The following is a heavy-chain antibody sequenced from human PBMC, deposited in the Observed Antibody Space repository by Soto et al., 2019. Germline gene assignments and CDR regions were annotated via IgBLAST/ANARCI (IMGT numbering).Heavy chain of an antibody. Sequence: PWGSLRLSCAASGFIFIDAWMIFFRQAPGKGLEWIVRVKSKSEGGTTDYAALVKGRFTVSRDDSINTVSLQMDSLKMEDTAVYFCVAGSPFEYWGQGTLVTVSS. CDR2: VKSKSEGGTT. V-gene: IGHV3-15*05. CDR1: GFIFIDAW. D-gene: IGHD2-21*01. CDR3: VAGSPFEY. J-gene: IGHJ4*02.